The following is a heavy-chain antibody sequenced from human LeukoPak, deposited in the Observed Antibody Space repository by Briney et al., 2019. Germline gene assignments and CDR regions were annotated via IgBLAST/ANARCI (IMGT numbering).Heavy chain of an antibody. Sequence: GGCLRLYCTASGFSFSYYWMSWVRQAPGKGLEWVANINHDGNEKYYVDSVKGRFTISRDNAKKSLYLQMNSLRVEDTAVYYCARDAEVGTLFGVLSRYNWFDPWGQGTLVTVSS. V-gene: IGHV3-7*01. D-gene: IGHD3-3*01. CDR1: GFSFSYYW. CDR3: ARDAEVGTLFGVLSRYNWFDP. J-gene: IGHJ5*02. CDR2: INHDGNEK.